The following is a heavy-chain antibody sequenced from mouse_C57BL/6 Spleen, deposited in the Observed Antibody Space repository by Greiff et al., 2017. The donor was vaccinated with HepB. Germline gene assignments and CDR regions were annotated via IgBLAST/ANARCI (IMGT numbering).Heavy chain of an antibody. Sequence: EVKLMESGGGLVKPGGSLKLSCAASGFTFSSYAMSWVRQTPEKRLEWVATISDGGSYTYYPDNVKGRFTISRDNAKNNLYLQMSHLKSEDTAMYYCARETAVVPLDYWGQGTTLTVSS. D-gene: IGHD1-1*01. CDR1: GFTFSSYA. J-gene: IGHJ2*01. CDR2: ISDGGSYT. V-gene: IGHV5-4*01. CDR3: ARETAVVPLDY.